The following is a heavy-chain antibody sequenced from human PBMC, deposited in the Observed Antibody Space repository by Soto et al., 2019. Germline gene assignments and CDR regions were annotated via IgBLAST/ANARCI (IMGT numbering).Heavy chain of an antibody. Sequence: EMQLVESGGGLVQPGGSLRLSCGVSGFTFRNYWMGWVRQGPGKGLEWVANINQDGGEKYYVDSVKGRFTISRDNPMNSLYLQMYALRVEDTAVYFCARQIRGLTPNWFDLWGQGTLVSVSS. J-gene: IGHJ5*02. V-gene: IGHV3-7*01. D-gene: IGHD2-8*01. CDR1: GFTFRNYW. CDR2: INQDGGEK. CDR3: ARQIRGLTPNWFDL.